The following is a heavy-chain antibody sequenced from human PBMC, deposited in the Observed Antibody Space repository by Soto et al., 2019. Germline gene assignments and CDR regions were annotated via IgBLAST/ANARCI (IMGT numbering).Heavy chain of an antibody. Sequence: QVQLVQSGAEVKKPGASEKVSCKASGYTFTSYDINWVRQATGQGLEWMGWMNPNSGNTGYAQKFQGRVTMTRNTSISTAYMELSSLRSEDTAVYYCARVRYSSSWYLAVGYYFDYWGQGTLVTVSS. CDR3: ARVRYSSSWYLAVGYYFDY. V-gene: IGHV1-8*01. CDR1: GYTFTSYD. CDR2: MNPNSGNT. J-gene: IGHJ4*02. D-gene: IGHD6-13*01.